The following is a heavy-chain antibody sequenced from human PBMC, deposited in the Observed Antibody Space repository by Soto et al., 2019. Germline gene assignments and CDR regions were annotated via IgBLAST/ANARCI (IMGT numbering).Heavy chain of an antibody. CDR3: AKDHEWEPTGFGYYFDY. D-gene: IGHD1-26*01. CDR1: GFTFSSYG. Sequence: GGSLRLSCAASGFTFSSYGMHWVRQAPGKGLEWVAVISYDGSNKYYADSVKGRFTISRDNSKNTLYLQMNSLRAEDTAVYYCAKDHEWEPTGFGYYFDYWGQGTLVTVSS. V-gene: IGHV3-30*18. J-gene: IGHJ4*02. CDR2: ISYDGSNK.